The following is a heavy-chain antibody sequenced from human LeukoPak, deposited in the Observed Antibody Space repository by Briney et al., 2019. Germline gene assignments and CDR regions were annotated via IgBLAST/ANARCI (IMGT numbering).Heavy chain of an antibody. V-gene: IGHV3-21*06. CDR3: ARSGGLYYDSWSGFYSASRELDY. Sequence: TGGSLRLSCAGSGFLFNSYIMNWVRQTPGKGLEGVASITSSGSHIYYGDSVDGRFTISRDNAKNSLFLQMNSLRVEDTAVYYCARSGGLYYDSWSGFYSASRELDYWGQGTLVTVSS. D-gene: IGHD3-3*01. CDR2: ITSSGSHI. J-gene: IGHJ4*02. CDR1: GFLFNSYI.